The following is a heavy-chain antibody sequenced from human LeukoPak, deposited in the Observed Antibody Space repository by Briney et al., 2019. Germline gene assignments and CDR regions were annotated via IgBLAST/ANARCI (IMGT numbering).Heavy chain of an antibody. Sequence: ASVTVSCTASGYTFTGYYMHWVRQAPGQGLEWMGWINPNSGGTNYAQRFQGRVTMTRDTSISTVYMELSRLRSDDTAVYYCARAGLGYSSSWDYYYYMDVWGKGTTVTVSS. J-gene: IGHJ6*03. CDR3: ARAGLGYSSSWDYYYYMDV. V-gene: IGHV1-2*02. CDR2: INPNSGGT. D-gene: IGHD6-13*01. CDR1: GYTFTGYY.